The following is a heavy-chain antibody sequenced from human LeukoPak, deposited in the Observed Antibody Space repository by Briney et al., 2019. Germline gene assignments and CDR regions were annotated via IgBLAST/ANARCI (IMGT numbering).Heavy chain of an antibody. CDR1: GLTASSNY. D-gene: IGHD2-8*02. Sequence: PGGSLRLSFSASGLTASSNYTSWVREAPGKGLEWVSVIYSGGSTYYADSVKGRFTISRDNSKNTLYLQMNSLRAEDTAVYYCARDYTGMDVWGQGTTVTVSS. CDR2: IYSGGST. V-gene: IGHV3-66*02. CDR3: ARDYTGMDV. J-gene: IGHJ6*02.